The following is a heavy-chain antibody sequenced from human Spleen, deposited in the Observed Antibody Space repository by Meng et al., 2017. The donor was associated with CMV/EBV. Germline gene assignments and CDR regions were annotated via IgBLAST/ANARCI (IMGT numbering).Heavy chain of an antibody. CDR1: GFTFSSYN. J-gene: IGHJ4*02. V-gene: IGHV3-48*04. CDR3: ARQYYFDY. D-gene: IGHD6-19*01. Sequence: GESLKISCAASGFTFSSYNMNWVRQAPGKGLEWVSYISSSSATIYYADSVKGRFTISRDNAKNSLYLQMNSLRAEDTAVYYCARQYYFDYWGQGTLVTVSS. CDR2: ISSSSATI.